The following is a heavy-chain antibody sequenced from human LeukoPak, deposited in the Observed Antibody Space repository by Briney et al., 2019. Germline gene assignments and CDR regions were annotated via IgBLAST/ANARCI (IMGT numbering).Heavy chain of an antibody. CDR1: GGSISSYF. V-gene: IGHV4-59*01. D-gene: IGHD1-26*01. J-gene: IGHJ4*02. CDR3: ARDPSGSYFDY. Sequence: KPSETLSLTCTVPGGSISSYFWSWIRQPPGKGLEWIGYIYYSGSTNYNPSLKSRVTISVDTSKNQFSLNLSSVTAADTAVYYCARDPSGSYFDYWGQGTLVTVSS. CDR2: IYYSGST.